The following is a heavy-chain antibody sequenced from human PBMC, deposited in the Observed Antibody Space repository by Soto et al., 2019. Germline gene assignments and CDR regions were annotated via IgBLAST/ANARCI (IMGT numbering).Heavy chain of an antibody. J-gene: IGHJ4*02. D-gene: IGHD3-9*01. CDR2: ISWNRGSI. Sequence: EVQLVESGGGLVQPGRSLRLSCAASGFTFEDYAMHWVRQAPGKGLEWVSGISWNRGSIGYADSVKGRFTISRDNAKNSLYLQMNSLRAEDTALYYCAKDLLRYFDWLVNYLDYWGQGTLVTVSS. CDR3: AKDLLRYFDWLVNYLDY. V-gene: IGHV3-9*01. CDR1: GFTFEDYA.